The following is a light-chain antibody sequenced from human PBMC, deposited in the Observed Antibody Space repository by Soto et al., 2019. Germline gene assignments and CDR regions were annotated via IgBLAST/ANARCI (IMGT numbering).Light chain of an antibody. CDR1: SSDVGGYDY. CDR3: SSYAGSNIYV. V-gene: IGLV2-8*01. Sequence: QSVLTQPPSASGSPGQSVTISCTGTSSDVGGYDYVSWYQQHPGKVPKLMIYEVSKRPSGVPDRFSGSKSGNTASLTVSGLQAEDEADYYCSSYAGSNIYVFGTGTKLTVL. CDR2: EVS. J-gene: IGLJ1*01.